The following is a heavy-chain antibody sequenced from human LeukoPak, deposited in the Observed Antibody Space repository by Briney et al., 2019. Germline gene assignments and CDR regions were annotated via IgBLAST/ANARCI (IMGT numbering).Heavy chain of an antibody. CDR1: GFTFSSYA. Sequence: GGSLRLSCAASGFTFSSYAMSWVRQAPGQGLEWVSAISGSGGSTYYADSVKGRFTISRDNSKNTLYLQMNSLRAEDTAVYYCAKGGGYYDSSGYPSWGQGTLVTVSS. J-gene: IGHJ5*02. D-gene: IGHD3-22*01. CDR2: ISGSGGST. V-gene: IGHV3-23*01. CDR3: AKGGGYYDSSGYPS.